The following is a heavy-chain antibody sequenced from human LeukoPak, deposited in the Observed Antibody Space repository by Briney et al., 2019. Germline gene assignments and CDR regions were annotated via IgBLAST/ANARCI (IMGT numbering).Heavy chain of an antibody. CDR2: ISWNSGSI. D-gene: IGHD6-13*01. J-gene: IGHJ3*02. V-gene: IGHV3-9*03. CDR3: AKVISSSWSHDAFDI. CDR1: GFIFDDYA. Sequence: GKSLRLSCAASGFIFDDYAMHWVRQAPGKGLEWVSGISWNSGSIGYADSVKGRFTISRDNAKNSLYLQMNSLRAEDMALYYCAKVISSSWSHDAFDIWGQGTMVTVSS.